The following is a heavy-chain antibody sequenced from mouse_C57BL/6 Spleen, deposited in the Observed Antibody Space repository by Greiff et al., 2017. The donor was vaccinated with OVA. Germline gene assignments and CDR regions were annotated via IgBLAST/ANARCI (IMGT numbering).Heavy chain of an antibody. D-gene: IGHD2-12*01. CDR3: ANSPLFAY. CDR1: GYTFTDYY. J-gene: IGHJ3*01. V-gene: IGHV1-26*01. Sequence: EVQLQQSGPELVKPGASVKISCKASGYTFTDYYMNWVKQSHGKSLEWIGDINPNNGGTSYNQKFKGKATLTVDKSSSTAYMELRSLTSEDSAVYYCANSPLFAYWGQGTLVTVSA. CDR2: INPNNGGT.